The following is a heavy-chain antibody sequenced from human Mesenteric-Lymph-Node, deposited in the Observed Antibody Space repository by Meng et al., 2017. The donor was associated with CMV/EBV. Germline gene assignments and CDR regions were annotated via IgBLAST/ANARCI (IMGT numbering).Heavy chain of an antibody. CDR2: INPNSGGT. D-gene: IGHD2-2*02. Sequence: ASVKVSCKASGGTFSSYVISWVRQAPGQGLEWMGWINPNSGGTNCAQKFQGRVTMTRDTSISTAYMELSRLTSDDTAVYYCARGVVVSAAIRYNFDYWGQGTLVTVSS. CDR1: GGTFSSYV. V-gene: IGHV1-2*02. CDR3: ARGVVVSAAIRYNFDY. J-gene: IGHJ4*02.